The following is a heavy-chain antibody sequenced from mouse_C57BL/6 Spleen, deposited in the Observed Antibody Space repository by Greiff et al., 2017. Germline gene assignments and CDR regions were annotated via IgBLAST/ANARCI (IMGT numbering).Heavy chain of an antibody. CDR3: ARGGWYYFDY. J-gene: IGHJ2*01. Sequence: QVQLKESGPGLVQPSQSLSITCTVSGFSLTSYGVHWVRQSPGKGLEWLGVIWSGGSTDYNAAFISRLSISKDNSKSQVFFKMNSLQADDTAIYYCARGGWYYFDYWGQGTTLTVSS. CDR2: IWSGGST. D-gene: IGHD3-3*01. V-gene: IGHV2-2*01. CDR1: GFSLTSYG.